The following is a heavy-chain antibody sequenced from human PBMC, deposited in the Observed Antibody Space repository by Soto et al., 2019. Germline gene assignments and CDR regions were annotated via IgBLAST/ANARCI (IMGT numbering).Heavy chain of an antibody. V-gene: IGHV3-33*06. Sequence: GGSLRLSCAASGFTFSSYGMHWVRQAPGKGLEWVAVIWDDGSNKYYADSVKGRFTISRDNSKNTLYLQMNSLRAEDTAVYYCAKATRSGIAAAGKALWFDPWGQGTLVTVSS. D-gene: IGHD6-13*01. CDR3: AKATRSGIAAAGKALWFDP. CDR2: IWDDGSNK. J-gene: IGHJ5*02. CDR1: GFTFSSYG.